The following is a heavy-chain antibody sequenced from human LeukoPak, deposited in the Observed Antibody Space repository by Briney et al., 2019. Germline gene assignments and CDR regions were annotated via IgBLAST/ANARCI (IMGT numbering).Heavy chain of an antibody. D-gene: IGHD2/OR15-2a*01. CDR2: IFTSGST. CDR3: AREALIEEFHYYMDV. CDR1: GVSISSYY. V-gene: IGHV4-4*07. J-gene: IGHJ6*03. Sequence: SETLSLTCTVSGVSISSYYWSWVRQPAGKGLEWIGRIFTSGSTNYNPSLKSRLTMSVDTSKNQFSLKLSSVTAADTAVYYCAREALIEEFHYYMDVWGKGTTVTVSS.